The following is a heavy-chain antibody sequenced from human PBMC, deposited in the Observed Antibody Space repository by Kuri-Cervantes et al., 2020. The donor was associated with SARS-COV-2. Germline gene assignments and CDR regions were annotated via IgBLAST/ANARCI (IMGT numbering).Heavy chain of an antibody. D-gene: IGHD3-3*01. J-gene: IGHJ6*03. CDR2: IYHSGST. CDR3: ARSGDFWSGYYYMDV. V-gene: IGHV4-38-2*02. Sequence: ESLKISCTVSGYSISSGYYWGWIRQPPGKGLEWIGSIYHSGSTHYNPSLKSRVTISVDTSKNQFSLKLSSVTAADTAVYYCARSGDFWSGYYYMDVWGKGTTVTVSS. CDR1: GYSISSGYY.